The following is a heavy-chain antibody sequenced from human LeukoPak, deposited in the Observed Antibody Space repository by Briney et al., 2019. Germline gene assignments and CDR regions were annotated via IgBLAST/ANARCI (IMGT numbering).Heavy chain of an antibody. Sequence: SETLSLTCTVSGGSISSYYWSWIRQPPRKGLEWIGYIYYSGSTNYNPSLKSRVTISVDTSKKQFSLKLSSVTAADTAVYYCARGLDYYDSSGYYSIWGQGTMVTVSS. CDR3: ARGLDYYDSSGYYSI. J-gene: IGHJ3*02. D-gene: IGHD3-22*01. V-gene: IGHV4-59*01. CDR2: IYYSGST. CDR1: GGSISSYY.